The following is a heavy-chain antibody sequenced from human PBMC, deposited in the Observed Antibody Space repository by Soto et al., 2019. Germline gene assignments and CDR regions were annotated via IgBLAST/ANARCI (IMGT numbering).Heavy chain of an antibody. V-gene: IGHV3-48*03. J-gene: IGHJ4*02. D-gene: IGHD5-12*01. CDR1: GFTFSSYE. CDR3: ARADSEMATNLYFCY. CDR2: ISSSGSTI. Sequence: EVQLLESGGGLVQPGGSLRLSCAASGFTFSSYEMNWVRQAPGKGLEWVSYISSSGSTIYYADSVKGRFTISRDNAKNSMYLPKNNLRAEDTAVYYCARADSEMATNLYFCYWGQGTLVTVSS.